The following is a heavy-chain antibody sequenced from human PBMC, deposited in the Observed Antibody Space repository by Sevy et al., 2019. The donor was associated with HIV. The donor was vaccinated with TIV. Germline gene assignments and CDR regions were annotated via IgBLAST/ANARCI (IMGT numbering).Heavy chain of an antibody. J-gene: IGHJ2*01. CDR1: GGSFSGYY. V-gene: IGHV4-34*01. Sequence: SETLSLTCAVYGGSFSGYYWSWIRQPPGKGLEWIGEINHSGSPNYNPSLKSRVTISVDTSKNQFSLKLSSETAADTAVYYCARGPADFWSGYYSRDWYFDLWGRGPLVTVSS. CDR3: ARGPADFWSGYYSRDWYFDL. D-gene: IGHD3-3*01. CDR2: INHSGSP.